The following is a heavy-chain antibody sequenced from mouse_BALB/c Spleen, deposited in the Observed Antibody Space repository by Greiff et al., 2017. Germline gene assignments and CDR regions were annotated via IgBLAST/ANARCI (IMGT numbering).Heavy chain of an antibody. CDR3: AKNSPYDYDGYFDY. V-gene: IGHV2-5-1*01. D-gene: IGHD2-4*01. Sequence: VKLVESGPSLVQPSQSLSITCTVSGFSLTSYGVHWVRQSPGKGLEWLGVIWRGGSTDYNAAFMSRLSITKDNSKSQVFFKMNSLQADDTAIYYCAKNSPYDYDGYFDYWGQGTTLTVSS. CDR1: GFSLTSYG. J-gene: IGHJ2*01. CDR2: IWRGGST.